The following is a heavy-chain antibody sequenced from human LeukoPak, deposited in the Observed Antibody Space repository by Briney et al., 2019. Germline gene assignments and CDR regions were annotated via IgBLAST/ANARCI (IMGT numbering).Heavy chain of an antibody. J-gene: IGHJ5*02. Sequence: TPSETLSLTCTVSGGSISSGGYYWSWIRQHPGKGLEWIGYIYYSGSTYYNPSLKSRVTISVDTPKNQFSLKLSSVTAADTAVYYCARDNYDILTGKRNWFDPWGQGTLVTVSS. CDR3: ARDNYDILTGKRNWFDP. D-gene: IGHD3-9*01. V-gene: IGHV4-31*03. CDR2: IYYSGST. CDR1: GGSISSGGYY.